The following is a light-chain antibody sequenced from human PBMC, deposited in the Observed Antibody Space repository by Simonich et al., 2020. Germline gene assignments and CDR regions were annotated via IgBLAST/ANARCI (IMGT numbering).Light chain of an antibody. CDR2: KDS. J-gene: IGLJ3*02. CDR3: YSAADNNRV. CDR1: VLAKKY. V-gene: IGLV3-27*01. Sequence: SYELTQPSSVSVSPGQTARITCSGDVLAKKYARWFQQKPGQAPVLVIYKDSERPSGFPERVSGSSSGTTVTLTISGAQVEDEADYYCYSAADNNRVFGGGTKLTVL.